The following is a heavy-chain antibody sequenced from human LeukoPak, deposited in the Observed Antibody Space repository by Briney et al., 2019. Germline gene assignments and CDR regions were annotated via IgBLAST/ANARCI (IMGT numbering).Heavy chain of an antibody. CDR2: ISYDGSNK. CDR3: ARDNRGYSYGVGYFDY. J-gene: IGHJ4*02. Sequence: PGGSLRLSCAASGFTFSSYAMRWVRQAPGKGLEGVAVISYDGSNKYYADSVKGRFTISRDNSKNTLYLQMNSLRAEDTAVYYCARDNRGYSYGVGYFDYWGQGTLVTVSS. V-gene: IGHV3-30-3*01. D-gene: IGHD5-18*01. CDR1: GFTFSSYA.